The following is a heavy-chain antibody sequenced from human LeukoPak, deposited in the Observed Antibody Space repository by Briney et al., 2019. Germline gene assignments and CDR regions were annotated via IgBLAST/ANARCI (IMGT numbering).Heavy chain of an antibody. CDR3: ARENSHDFWSGSTDY. J-gene: IGHJ4*02. D-gene: IGHD3-3*01. Sequence: SETLSLTCTVSGGSISSYYWSWIRQPAGKGLEWIGRIYTSGSTNYNPSLKSRATMSVDTSKNQFSLKLSSVTAADTAVYYCARENSHDFWSGSTDYWGQGTLVTVSS. CDR1: GGSISSYY. V-gene: IGHV4-4*07. CDR2: IYTSGST.